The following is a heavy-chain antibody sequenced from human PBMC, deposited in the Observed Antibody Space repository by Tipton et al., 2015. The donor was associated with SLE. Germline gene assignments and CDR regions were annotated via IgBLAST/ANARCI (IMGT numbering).Heavy chain of an antibody. CDR2: THYSGTT. V-gene: IGHV4-39*01. D-gene: IGHD3-10*01. Sequence: TLSLTCIVSGGSITTTPYYWGWIRQSPEKGLEWIGSTHYSGTTYYNPSLESRVTMSTDTSKNEFSLNLRSVTATDTAVYYCARLSPLWFGEYTEYWGQGTLVTVTS. CDR3: ARLSPLWFGEYTEY. CDR1: GGSITTTPYY. J-gene: IGHJ4*02.